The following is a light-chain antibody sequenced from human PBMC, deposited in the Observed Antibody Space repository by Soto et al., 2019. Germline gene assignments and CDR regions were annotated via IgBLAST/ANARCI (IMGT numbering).Light chain of an antibody. CDR3: SSFTGTTTLDV. CDR2: GVS. CDR1: MSDVGAYKY. V-gene: IGLV2-14*03. Sequence: QSLLIKPACVSGSPGQSIRISCTGTMSDVGAYKYVSWYQPHPGKVPKLIIYGVSNRPSGVSNRFSGSKYGNTAFLTISGRQPDDEADYYCSSFTGTTTLDVFGTGTKVTVL. J-gene: IGLJ1*01.